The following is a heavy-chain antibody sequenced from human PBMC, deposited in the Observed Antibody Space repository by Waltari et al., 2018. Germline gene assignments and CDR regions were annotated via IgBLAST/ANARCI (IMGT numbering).Heavy chain of an antibody. CDR2: IYYSGST. D-gene: IGHD6-6*01. CDR3: ARQLAARLGYYYYYMDV. V-gene: IGHV4-39*01. J-gene: IGHJ6*03. CDR1: GGSISSSSYY. Sequence: QLQLQESGPGLVKPSETLSLTCTVSGGSISSSSYYWGWIRQPPGKGLEWIGSIYYSGSTYYNPSVKSRVTISVDTSKNQFSLKLSSVTAADTAVYYCARQLAARLGYYYYYMDVWGKGTTVTVSS.